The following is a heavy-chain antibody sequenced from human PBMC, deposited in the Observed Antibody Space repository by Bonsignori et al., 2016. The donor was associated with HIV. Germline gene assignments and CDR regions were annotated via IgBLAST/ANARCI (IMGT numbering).Heavy chain of an antibody. D-gene: IGHD3-10*02. V-gene: IGHV4-34*01. CDR2: INDRGST. CDR3: ARVKFAANVRDWFDT. Sequence: QVRLQEWGAGLLKPSETLSLTCAVYGGSFSGYYWSWVRQSPGKGLEWIGEINDRGSTNYNPTLTSRVTVSIDASEKQFSLKMSSMTAADTGVYYCARVKFAANVRDWFDTWGQGTLVTVSS. CDR1: GGSFSGYY. J-gene: IGHJ5*02.